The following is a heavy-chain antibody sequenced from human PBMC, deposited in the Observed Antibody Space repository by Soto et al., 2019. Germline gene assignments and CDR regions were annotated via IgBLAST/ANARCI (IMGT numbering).Heavy chain of an antibody. V-gene: IGHV3-23*01. CDR2: FRTGGDDFTT. CDR3: AKKVNSGPGSQYFDY. J-gene: IGHJ4*02. D-gene: IGHD3-10*01. Sequence: PGGSLRLACAASGFTFSSYSMSGVRQAPGKGLEWVSGFRTGGDDFTTYYADSVKGRFTISRDNSKNTLFLQMNSLRAEDTAIYYCAKKVNSGPGSQYFDYWGQGTLVTVSS. CDR1: GFTFSSYS.